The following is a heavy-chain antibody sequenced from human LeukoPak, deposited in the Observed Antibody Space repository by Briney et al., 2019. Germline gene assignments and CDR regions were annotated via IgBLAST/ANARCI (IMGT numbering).Heavy chain of an antibody. J-gene: IGHJ6*02. Sequence: PGGSLRLSCAASGFTFSSYEMNWVRQAPGKGLEWVAVISYDGSNKYYADSVKGRFTISRDNSKNTLYLQMNSLRAEDTAVYYCARDHSGYCSGGSCYGRAYYYYGMDVWGQGTTVTVSS. D-gene: IGHD2-15*01. CDR2: ISYDGSNK. CDR3: ARDHSGYCSGGSCYGRAYYYYGMDV. CDR1: GFTFSSYE. V-gene: IGHV3-30-3*01.